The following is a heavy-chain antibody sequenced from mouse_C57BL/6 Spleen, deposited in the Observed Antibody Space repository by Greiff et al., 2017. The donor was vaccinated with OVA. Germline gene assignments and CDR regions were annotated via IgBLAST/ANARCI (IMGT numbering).Heavy chain of an antibody. CDR2: ISYDGSN. Sequence: EVQLQQSGPGLVKPSQSLSLTCSVTGYSITSGYYWNWIRQFPGNKLEWMGYISYDGSNNYNPSLKNRISITRDTSKNQFFLKLNSVTTEDTATYYCARGYYYGSPDYWGQGTTLTVSS. V-gene: IGHV3-6*01. CDR1: GYSITSGYY. CDR3: ARGYYYGSPDY. D-gene: IGHD1-1*01. J-gene: IGHJ2*01.